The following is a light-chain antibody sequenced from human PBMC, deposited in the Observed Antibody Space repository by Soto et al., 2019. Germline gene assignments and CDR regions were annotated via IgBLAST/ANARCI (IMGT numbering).Light chain of an antibody. CDR2: DVS. Sequence: QSALTQPRSVSGSPGQSVTISCTGTSSDVGGYNYVSWYQQHPGKAPKVMIYDVSERPAGVPDRFSGSKSGNKASLAISGLPAESEVEYYCCSYAGSPRYVFGTGTKLPVL. CDR3: CSYAGSPRYV. J-gene: IGLJ1*01. V-gene: IGLV2-11*01. CDR1: SSDVGGYNY.